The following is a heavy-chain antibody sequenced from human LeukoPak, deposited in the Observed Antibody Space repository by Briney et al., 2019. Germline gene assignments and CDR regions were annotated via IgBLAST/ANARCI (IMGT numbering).Heavy chain of an antibody. J-gene: IGHJ4*02. V-gene: IGHV3-11*01. D-gene: IGHD3-22*01. CDR3: ARDRWEKYYYDSSGADY. CDR2: ISSSGSTI. Sequence: MPGGSLRLSCAASGFTFSDYYMSWIRQAPGKGLEWVSYISSSGSTIYYADSVKGRFTISRDNAKNSLYLQMNSLRAEDTAVYYCARDRWEKYYYDSSGADYWGQGTLVTVSS. CDR1: GFTFSDYY.